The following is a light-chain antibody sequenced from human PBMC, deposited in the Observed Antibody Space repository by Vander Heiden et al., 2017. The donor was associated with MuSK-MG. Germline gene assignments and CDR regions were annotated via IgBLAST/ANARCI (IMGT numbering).Light chain of an antibody. J-gene: IGLJ1*01. CDR3: SSYTSSSTLDV. CDR2: EVS. V-gene: IGLV2-14*01. Sequence: SALTQPASVSGSPGPSITISCTGTSSDVGGYNYVSWYQQHPGKAPKLMIYEVSNRPSGVSNRFSGSKSGNTASLTISGLQAEDEADYYCSSYTSSSTLDVFGTGTKVTVL. CDR1: SSDVGGYNY.